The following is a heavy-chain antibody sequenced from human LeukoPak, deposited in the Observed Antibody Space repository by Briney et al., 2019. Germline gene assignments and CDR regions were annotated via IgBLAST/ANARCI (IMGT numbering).Heavy chain of an antibody. CDR2: LYNSGQT. D-gene: IGHD6-13*01. CDR1: GGSISSYY. V-gene: IGHV4-59*01. CDR3: ARDHLAAAGHYYYGMDV. J-gene: IGHJ6*02. Sequence: SETLSLTCTVSGGSISSYYWSWIRQPPGKGLEWIGYLYNSGQTKYNPSLKSRVTMSLDTSKNEFSLKLSSVTAADTAVYFCARDHLAAAGHYYYGMDVWGQGTAVTVSS.